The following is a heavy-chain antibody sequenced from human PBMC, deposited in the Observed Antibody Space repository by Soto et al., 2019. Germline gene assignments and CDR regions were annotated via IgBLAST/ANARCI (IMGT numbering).Heavy chain of an antibody. CDR1: GGSISSGGYY. J-gene: IGHJ3*02. Sequence: SETLSLTCTVSGGSISSGGYYWSWIRQHPGKGLEWIGYIYYSGSTYYNPSLKSRVTISVDTSKNQFSLKLSSVTAADTAVYYCARDWQYQLHGAFDIWGQGTMVTVSS. D-gene: IGHD2-2*01. CDR2: IYYSGST. V-gene: IGHV4-31*03. CDR3: ARDWQYQLHGAFDI.